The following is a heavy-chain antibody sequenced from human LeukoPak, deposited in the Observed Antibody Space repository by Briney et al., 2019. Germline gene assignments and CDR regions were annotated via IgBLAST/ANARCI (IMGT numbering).Heavy chain of an antibody. Sequence: GGSLRLSCAASGFTFSSYGMHWVRQAPGKGLEWVANIKQDGSEKYYVDSVKGRFTISRDNAKNSLYLQMNSLRAEDTAVYYCARDYPGYCSSTSCYVDAFDIWGQGTMVTVSS. J-gene: IGHJ3*02. CDR3: ARDYPGYCSSTSCYVDAFDI. CDR1: GFTFSSYG. CDR2: IKQDGSEK. D-gene: IGHD2-2*01. V-gene: IGHV3-7*01.